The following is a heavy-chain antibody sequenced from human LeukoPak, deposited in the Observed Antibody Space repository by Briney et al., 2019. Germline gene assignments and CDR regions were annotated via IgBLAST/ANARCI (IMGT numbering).Heavy chain of an antibody. Sequence: SETLSLTCTVSGGSISSSSYYWGWIRQPPGKGLEWIGSIYYSGSTYYNPSLKSRVTISVDTSKNQFSLKLSSVTAEDTAVYYCARNHIVVVTAIPGAFDIWGQGTTVTVSS. J-gene: IGHJ3*02. CDR1: GGSISSSSYY. CDR2: IYYSGST. CDR3: ARNHIVVVTAIPGAFDI. V-gene: IGHV4-39*01. D-gene: IGHD2-21*02.